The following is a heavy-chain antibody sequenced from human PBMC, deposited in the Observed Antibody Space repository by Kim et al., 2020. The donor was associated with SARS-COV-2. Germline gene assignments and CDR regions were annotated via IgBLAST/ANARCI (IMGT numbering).Heavy chain of an antibody. J-gene: IGHJ4*02. D-gene: IGHD4-17*01. V-gene: IGHV4-59*01. CDR3: ARVSGGYGDLHFDY. Sequence: DPPLQRRGTISVETSKNQLALKLSSVTAADTAVYYCARVSGGYGDLHFDYWGQGTLVTVSS.